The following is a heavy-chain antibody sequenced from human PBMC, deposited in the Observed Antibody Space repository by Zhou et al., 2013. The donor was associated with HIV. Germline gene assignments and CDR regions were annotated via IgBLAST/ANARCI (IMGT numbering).Heavy chain of an antibody. D-gene: IGHD1-26*01. Sequence: QVQLVQSGAEVKKPGSSVKVSCKASGGTFSSYAISWVRQAPGQGLEWMGGIIPIFGTANYAQKFQGRVTITTDESTSTAYMELSSLRSEDTAVYYCARSSLRLWSGSYTSDAFDIWGQGTMVTVSS. CDR3: ARSSLRLWSGSYTSDAFDI. J-gene: IGHJ3*02. CDR1: GGTFSSYA. V-gene: IGHV1-69*05. CDR2: IIPIFGTA.